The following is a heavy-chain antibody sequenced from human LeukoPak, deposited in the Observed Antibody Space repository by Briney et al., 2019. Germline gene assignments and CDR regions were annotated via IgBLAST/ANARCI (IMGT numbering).Heavy chain of an antibody. CDR1: GGSFSSGSYY. J-gene: IGHJ4*02. V-gene: IGHV4-61*01. CDR3: ASGDYYYDSSGYYYALGY. D-gene: IGHD3-22*01. Sequence: PSETLSLTCTVSGGSFSSGSYYWSWLRQPPGKGLEWIGYIYYSGSTNYNPSLKSRVTISVDTSKNQFSLKLSSVTAADTAVYYCASGDYYYDSSGYYYALGYWGQGTLVTVSS. CDR2: IYYSGST.